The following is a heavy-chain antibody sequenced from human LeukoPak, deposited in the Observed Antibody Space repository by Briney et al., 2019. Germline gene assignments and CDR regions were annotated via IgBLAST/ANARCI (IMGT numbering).Heavy chain of an antibody. V-gene: IGHV3-23*01. CDR1: GFTFSSYA. CDR3: ARWDDSSSCPDY. J-gene: IGHJ4*02. Sequence: GGSLRLSCAASGFTFSSYAMTWARQAPGKGLEWVSSITGSGGTTWYADSMKGRFTISRDNSKNTLYLQMNSLRAEDMAVYYCARWDDSSSCPDYWGRGTLVTVSS. CDR2: ITGSGGTT. D-gene: IGHD6-6*01.